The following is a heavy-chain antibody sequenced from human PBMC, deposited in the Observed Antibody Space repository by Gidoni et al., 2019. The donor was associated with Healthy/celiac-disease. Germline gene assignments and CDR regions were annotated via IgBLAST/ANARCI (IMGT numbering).Heavy chain of an antibody. J-gene: IGHJ4*02. CDR2: IYYSGST. V-gene: IGHV4-39*01. D-gene: IGHD3-16*01. Sequence: QLQLQESGPGLVKPSETLSLTCTVPGGSISSSSYYWGWIRQPPGKGLEWIGSIYYSGSTYYNPSLKSRVTISVDTSKNQFSLKLSSVTAADTAVYYCARRVYDPYRRKRGEVDYWGQGTLVTVSS. CDR1: GGSISSSSYY. CDR3: ARRVYDPYRRKRGEVDY.